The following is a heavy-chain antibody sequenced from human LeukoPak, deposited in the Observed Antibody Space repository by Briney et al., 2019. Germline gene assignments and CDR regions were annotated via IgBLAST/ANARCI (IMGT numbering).Heavy chain of an antibody. CDR1: GFTVSSNY. D-gene: IGHD3-22*01. CDR3: ALYYYDSSGLSGDAFDI. J-gene: IGHJ3*02. CDR2: IYSGGST. Sequence: GGSLRLSCAASGFTVSSNYMSWVRQAPGKGLEWVSVIYSGGSTYYADSVKGRFTISRDNSKNTLYLQMNSLRAEDTAVYYCALYYYDSSGLSGDAFDIWGQGTMVTVSS. V-gene: IGHV3-53*01.